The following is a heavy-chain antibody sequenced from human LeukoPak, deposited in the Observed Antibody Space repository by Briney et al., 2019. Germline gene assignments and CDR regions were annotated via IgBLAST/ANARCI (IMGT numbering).Heavy chain of an antibody. V-gene: IGHV3-23*01. J-gene: IGHJ4*02. D-gene: IGHD3-22*01. CDR2: ISGSGGST. Sequence: PGGSLRLSCAASGFTFSSYAMSWVRQAPGKGLEWVSAISGSGGSTYYADSVKGRFTISRDNAKNSLYLQMNSLRAEDTAVYYCARIPRMADYYDSSGSDYWGQGTLVTVSS. CDR3: ARIPRMADYYDSSGSDY. CDR1: GFTFSSYA.